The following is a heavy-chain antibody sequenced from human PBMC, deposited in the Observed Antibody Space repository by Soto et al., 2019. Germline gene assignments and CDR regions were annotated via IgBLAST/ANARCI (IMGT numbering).Heavy chain of an antibody. Sequence: ASVKVSCKASGGTFSSYAISWVRQAPGQGLEWMGGIIPIFGTANYAQKFQGRVTITADKSTSTAYMELSSLRSEDTAVYYCARDPTTNGDYYYGMDVWGQGTTVTVS. D-gene: IGHD4-4*01. J-gene: IGHJ6*02. V-gene: IGHV1-69*06. CDR2: IIPIFGTA. CDR3: ARDPTTNGDYYYGMDV. CDR1: GGTFSSYA.